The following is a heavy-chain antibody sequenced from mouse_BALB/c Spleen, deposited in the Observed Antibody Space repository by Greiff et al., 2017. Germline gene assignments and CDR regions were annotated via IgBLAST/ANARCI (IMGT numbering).Heavy chain of an antibody. CDR2: ISSGSSTI. V-gene: IGHV5-17*02. Sequence: EVKLVESGGGLVQPGGSRKLSCAASGFTFSSFGMHWVRQAPEKGLEWVAYISSGSSTIYYADTVKGRFTISRDNPKNTLFLQMTSLKSEDTAMYYCARSGYYGNYAMDYWGQGTSVTVSS. J-gene: IGHJ4*01. CDR1: GFTFSSFG. CDR3: ARSGYYGNYAMDY. D-gene: IGHD2-1*01.